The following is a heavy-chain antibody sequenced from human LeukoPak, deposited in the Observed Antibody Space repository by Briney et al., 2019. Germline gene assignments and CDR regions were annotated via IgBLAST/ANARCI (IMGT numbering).Heavy chain of an antibody. CDR2: ISGIGGNT. CDR3: AKTGGYYDTSDLYRPDVFDI. V-gene: IGHV3-23*01. Sequence: GGSLRLSCAASGFTFSNFAMSWVRQAPGKGLEWVSAISGIGGNTFYTDSVTGRFTISRDNSKNTLYVQMNSLRAEDTAVYYCAKTGGYYDTSDLYRPDVFDIWGQGTVVTVSS. J-gene: IGHJ3*02. D-gene: IGHD3-22*01. CDR1: GFTFSNFA.